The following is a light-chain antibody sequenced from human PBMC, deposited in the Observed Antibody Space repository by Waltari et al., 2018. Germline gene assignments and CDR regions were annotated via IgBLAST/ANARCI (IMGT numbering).Light chain of an antibody. Sequence: EVVMTQSPATLSVSPGERASLSCRASQSIATNLAWYQQKPGQPPRLLVYDASTRAPSIPARFKGSGSGTEFTLTISSLQSEDSAVYYCQQYNRWPPITLGQGTRLEI. J-gene: IGKJ5*01. CDR1: QSIATN. CDR2: DAS. V-gene: IGKV3-15*01. CDR3: QQYNRWPPIT.